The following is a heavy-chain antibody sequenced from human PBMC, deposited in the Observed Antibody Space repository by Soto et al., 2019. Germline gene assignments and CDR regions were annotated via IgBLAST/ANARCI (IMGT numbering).Heavy chain of an antibody. CDR2: IYSGGST. D-gene: IGHD3-22*01. CDR3: ARDRVASGYPHYFQH. V-gene: IGHV3-53*01. Sequence: EVQLVESGGGLIQPGGSLRLSCAASGFTVSSNYMSWVRQAPGKGLEWVSVIYSGGSTYYADSVKGRFTISRDNSKNTLYLQMNSLRAEDTAVYYCARDRVASGYPHYFQHWGQGTVVTVSS. CDR1: GFTVSSNY. J-gene: IGHJ1*01.